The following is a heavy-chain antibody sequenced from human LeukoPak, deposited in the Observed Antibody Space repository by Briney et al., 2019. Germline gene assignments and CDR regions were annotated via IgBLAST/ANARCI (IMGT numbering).Heavy chain of an antibody. Sequence: ASVKVSCKASGYTFTGYYMHWVRQAPGQGLEWMGWINPNSGGTNYAQKFQGRVTMTRDTSISTAYMELSRLRSDDTAVYYCARVVAKRVSSIDHWGQGTLVTVSS. CDR3: ARVVAKRVSSIDH. CDR1: GYTFTGYY. V-gene: IGHV1-2*02. J-gene: IGHJ4*02. CDR2: INPNSGGT. D-gene: IGHD1-1*01.